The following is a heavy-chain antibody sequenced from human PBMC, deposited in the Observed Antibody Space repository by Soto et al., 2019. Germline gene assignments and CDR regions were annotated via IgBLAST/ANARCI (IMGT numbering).Heavy chain of an antibody. CDR2: ISYDGSNK. Sequence: QVQLVESGGGVVQPGRSLRLSCAASGFTFSSYAMHWVRQAPGKGLEWVAVISYDGSNKYYADSVKGRFTISRDNSKNTLYLQMNSLRAEDTAVYYCARDKEYQLPIPIYYYCGMDVWGQGTTVTVSS. J-gene: IGHJ6*02. D-gene: IGHD2-2*01. V-gene: IGHV3-30-3*01. CDR3: ARDKEYQLPIPIYYYCGMDV. CDR1: GFTFSSYA.